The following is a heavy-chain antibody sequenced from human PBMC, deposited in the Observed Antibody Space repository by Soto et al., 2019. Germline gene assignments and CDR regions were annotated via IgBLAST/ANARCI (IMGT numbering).Heavy chain of an antibody. CDR3: AADSSGSTADYHYYYEMDV. Sequence: GASVKVSCKASGYTFIRHGISWVRQAPGQGPEWLGWISPYTGDTRYPKKFQDRVTMTTDTPTTTAYMELRSLTSDDTAVYWCAADSSGSTADYHYYYEMDVWGQGTTVTVSS. CDR1: GYTFIRHG. CDR2: ISPYTGDT. V-gene: IGHV1-18*04. J-gene: IGHJ6*02. D-gene: IGHD6-19*01.